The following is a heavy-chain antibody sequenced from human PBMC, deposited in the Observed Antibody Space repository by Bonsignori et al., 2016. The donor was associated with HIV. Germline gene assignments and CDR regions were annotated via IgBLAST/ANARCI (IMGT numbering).Heavy chain of an antibody. J-gene: IGHJ4*02. CDR3: ARDGGVTGDGTVVTGGYY. V-gene: IGHV1-18*01. Sequence: WVRQAPGQGLEWMGWISAYNGNTNYAQKLQGRVTMTTDTSTSTAYMELRSLRSDDTAVYYCARDGGVTGDGTVVTGGYYWGQGTLVTVSS. CDR2: ISAYNGNT. D-gene: IGHD4-23*01.